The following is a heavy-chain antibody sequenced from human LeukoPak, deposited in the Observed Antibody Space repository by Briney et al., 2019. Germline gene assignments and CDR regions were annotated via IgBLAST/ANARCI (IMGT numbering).Heavy chain of an antibody. CDR3: ARDLGYYDSSGYSDY. D-gene: IGHD3-22*01. CDR1: GGSISTYF. CDR2: IYASGKT. J-gene: IGHJ4*02. Sequence: SETLSLTCTVSGGSISTYFWSWIRQPAGKGLEWIGRIYASGKTNYNPSLKSRVTMSVDTPKNQFSLKMSYVTAADTAVYYCARDLGYYDSSGYSDYWGQGTLVTVSS. V-gene: IGHV4-4*07.